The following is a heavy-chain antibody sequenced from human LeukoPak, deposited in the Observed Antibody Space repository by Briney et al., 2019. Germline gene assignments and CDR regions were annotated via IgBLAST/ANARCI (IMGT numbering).Heavy chain of an antibody. V-gene: IGHV3-9*01. D-gene: IGHD3-22*01. CDR2: ISWNSGSI. CDR1: GFTFDDYA. Sequence: GGSLRLSCAASGFTFDDYAMHWVRQAPGKGLEWVSGISWNSGSIGYADSVKGRFTTSRDNAKNSLYLQMNSLRAEDTALYYCAKDSAYYYDSSGCDYWGQGTLVTVSS. J-gene: IGHJ4*02. CDR3: AKDSAYYYDSSGCDY.